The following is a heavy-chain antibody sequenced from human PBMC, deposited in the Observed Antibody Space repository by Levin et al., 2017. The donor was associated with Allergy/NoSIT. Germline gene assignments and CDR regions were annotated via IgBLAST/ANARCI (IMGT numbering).Heavy chain of an antibody. J-gene: IGHJ6*02. CDR2: IYYSGST. Sequence: SCTVSGGSISSYYWNWIRQPPGKGLEWIGYIYYSGSTNYNPSLKSRVAISVDTSKNQFSLRLSSVTAADAAVYYCARLSSGTRLGMDVWGQGTTVTVSS. CDR3: ARLSSGTRLGMDV. CDR1: GGSISSYY. V-gene: IGHV4-59*01. D-gene: IGHD3-10*01.